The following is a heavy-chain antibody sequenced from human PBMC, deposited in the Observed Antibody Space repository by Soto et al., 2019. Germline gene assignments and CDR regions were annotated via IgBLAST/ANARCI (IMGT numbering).Heavy chain of an antibody. Sequence: GGSLRLSCAASGFTFSSYAMSWVRQAPGKGLEWVSAISGSGGSTYYADSVKGRFTISRDNSKNTLYLQMNSLRAEDTAVYYCAKGRLRYCTNGVCYFDYWGQGTLVTVSS. V-gene: IGHV3-23*01. CDR2: ISGSGGST. D-gene: IGHD2-8*01. CDR1: GFTFSSYA. CDR3: AKGRLRYCTNGVCYFDY. J-gene: IGHJ4*02.